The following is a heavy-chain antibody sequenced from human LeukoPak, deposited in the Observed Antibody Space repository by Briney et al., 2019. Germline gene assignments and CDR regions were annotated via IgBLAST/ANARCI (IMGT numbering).Heavy chain of an antibody. CDR3: AREGIAVAAPFDY. CDR2: IYYSGST. D-gene: IGHD6-19*01. Sequence: PTETLSLTCTVSGGSVSSGSYYWSWIRQPPGKGLEWIGYIYYSGSTNYNPSLKSRVTISVDTSKNQFSLKLSSVTAADTAVYYCAREGIAVAAPFDYWGQGTLVTVSS. J-gene: IGHJ4*02. V-gene: IGHV4-61*01. CDR1: GGSVSSGSYY.